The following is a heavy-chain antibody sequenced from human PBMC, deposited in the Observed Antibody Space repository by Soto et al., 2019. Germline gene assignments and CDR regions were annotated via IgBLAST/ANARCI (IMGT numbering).Heavy chain of an antibody. D-gene: IGHD3-22*01. J-gene: IGHJ6*02. CDR2: INHSGST. Sequence: SETLSLTCAVYGGSFSGYYWSWIRQPPGKGLEWSGEINHSGSTNYNPSLKSRVTIAVDTSKNQFSLKLSSVTAADTAVDYCARGGLWYYYDSSGYRPSVYYGMDVWGQGTTVTVSS. V-gene: IGHV4-34*01. CDR3: ARGGLWYYYDSSGYRPSVYYGMDV. CDR1: GGSFSGYY.